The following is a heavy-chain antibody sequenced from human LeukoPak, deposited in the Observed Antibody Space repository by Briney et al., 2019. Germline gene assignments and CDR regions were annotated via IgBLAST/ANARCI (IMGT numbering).Heavy chain of an antibody. CDR3: ARGTRYSSSWYDY. V-gene: IGHV3-53*01. CDR1: GFTVSSNY. D-gene: IGHD6-13*01. Sequence: GGSLRLSCAASGFTVSSNYMSWVRQAPGKGLEWVSVIYSGGSTYYADSVKGRFTISRDNSKNTLYLQMNSLRAEDTAVYYCARGTRYSSSWYDYWGQGTLVTVSS. CDR2: IYSGGST. J-gene: IGHJ4*02.